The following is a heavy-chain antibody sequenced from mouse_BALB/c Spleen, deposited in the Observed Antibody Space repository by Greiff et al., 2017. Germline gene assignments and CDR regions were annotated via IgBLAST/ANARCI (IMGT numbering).Heavy chain of an antibody. CDR2: ISSGGST. CDR1: GFTFSSYA. J-gene: IGHJ3*01. CDR3: ARPHYGSSSWFAY. Sequence: EVQLVESGGGLVKPGGSLKLSCAASGFTFSSYAMSWVRQTPEKRLEWVASISSGGSTYYPDSVKGRFTISRDNARNILYLQMSSLRSEDTAMYYCARPHYGSSSWFAYWGQGTLVTVSA. D-gene: IGHD1-1*01. V-gene: IGHV5-6-5*01.